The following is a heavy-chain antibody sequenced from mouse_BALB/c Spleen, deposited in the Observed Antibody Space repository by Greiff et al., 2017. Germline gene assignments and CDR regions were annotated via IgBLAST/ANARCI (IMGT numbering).Heavy chain of an antibody. CDR1: GFTFSDYY. CDR2: ISDGGSYT. D-gene: IGHD3-3*01. CDR3: ARDGEGSYFDY. V-gene: IGHV5-4*02. Sequence: EVQGVESGGGLVKPGGSLKLSCAASGFTFSDYYMYWVRQTPEKRLEWVATISDGGSYTYYPDSVKGRFTISRDNAKNNLYLQMSSLKSEDTAMYYCARDGEGSYFDYWGQGTTLTVSS. J-gene: IGHJ2*01.